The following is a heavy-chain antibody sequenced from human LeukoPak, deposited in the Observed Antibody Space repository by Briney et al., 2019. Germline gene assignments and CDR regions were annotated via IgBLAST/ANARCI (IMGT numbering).Heavy chain of an antibody. D-gene: IGHD3-10*01. J-gene: IGHJ6*02. CDR2: IYYSGST. Sequence: PSETLSLTCIVSGGSISSGGYYWSWIRQHPGKGLEWIGYIYYSGSTYYNPSLKSRVTISVDTSKNQFSLKLSSVTAADTAVYYCARDRRITMVRGVIYYYYGMDVWGQGTTVTVSS. CDR3: ARDRRITMVRGVIYYYYGMDV. V-gene: IGHV4-31*03. CDR1: GGSISSGGYY.